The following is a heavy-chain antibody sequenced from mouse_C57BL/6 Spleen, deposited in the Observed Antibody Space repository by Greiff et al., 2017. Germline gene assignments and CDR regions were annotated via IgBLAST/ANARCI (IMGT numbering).Heavy chain of an antibody. Sequence: VQLQQSGPELVKPGASVKISCKASGYAFSSSWMNWVKQRPGKGLEWIGRIYPGDGDTNYNGKFKGKATLTADKSSSTAYMQLSSLTSEDSAVYFCARGGHYDGSSYAGYFDDWGTGTTVTVSS. CDR2: IYPGDGDT. CDR1: GYAFSSSW. V-gene: IGHV1-82*01. CDR3: ARGGHYDGSSYAGYFDD. J-gene: IGHJ1*03. D-gene: IGHD1-1*01.